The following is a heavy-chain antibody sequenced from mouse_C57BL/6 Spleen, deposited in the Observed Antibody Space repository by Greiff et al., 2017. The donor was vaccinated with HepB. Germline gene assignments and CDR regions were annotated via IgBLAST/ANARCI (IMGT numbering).Heavy chain of an antibody. CDR3: ASCLPTAKNAMDY. D-gene: IGHD1-2*01. CDR1: GYTFTSYW. V-gene: IGHV1-53*01. Sequence: QVQLKQPGTELVKPGASVKLSCKASGYTFTSYWMHWVKQRPGQGLEWIGNINPSNGGTNYNEKFKSKATLTVDKSSSTAYMQLSSLTSEDSAVYYCASCLPTAKNAMDYWGQGTSVTVSS. CDR2: INPSNGGT. J-gene: IGHJ4*01.